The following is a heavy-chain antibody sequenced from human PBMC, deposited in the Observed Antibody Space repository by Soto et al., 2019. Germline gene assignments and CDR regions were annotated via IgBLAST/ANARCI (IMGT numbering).Heavy chain of an antibody. CDR3: ARELGSGYDLNYFDY. CDR1: GGTFSSYA. V-gene: IGHV1-69*13. Sequence: SVKVSCKASGGTFSSYAISWVRQAPGQGLEWMGGIIPIFGTANYAQKFQGRVTITADESTSTAYMELSSLRSEDTAVYYCARELGSGYDLNYFDYWGQGTLVTVSS. J-gene: IGHJ4*02. CDR2: IIPIFGTA. D-gene: IGHD5-12*01.